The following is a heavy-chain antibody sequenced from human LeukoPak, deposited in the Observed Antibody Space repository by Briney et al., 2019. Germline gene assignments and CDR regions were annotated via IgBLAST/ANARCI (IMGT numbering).Heavy chain of an antibody. CDR2: INPNSGGT. CDR1: GYTFTGYY. CDR3: ARGPPLIDCSGGSCYIGYYYYYMDV. D-gene: IGHD2-15*01. Sequence: GASVKVSCKASGYTFTGYYMHWVRQAPGQGLEWMGWINPNSGGTNYAQKFQGRVTMTRDTSISTAYMELSRLRSDDTAVYYCARGPPLIDCSGGSCYIGYYYYYMDVWGKGTTVTVSS. V-gene: IGHV1-2*02. J-gene: IGHJ6*03.